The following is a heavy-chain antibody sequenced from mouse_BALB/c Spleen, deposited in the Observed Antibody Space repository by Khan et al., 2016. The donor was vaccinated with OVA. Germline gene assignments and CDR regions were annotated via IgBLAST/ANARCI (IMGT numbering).Heavy chain of an antibody. CDR2: VSTGGGYT. D-gene: IGHD1-1*01. CDR3: TRLDYYYDSERFDY. Sequence: EVELVESGGDLVKPGGSLKLSCAASGFTFSTYGMSWVRQTPDKRLEWVATVSTGGGYTYYPDSVKGRFTISRDNAKNTLYLQMNGLKSEDTAMFYCTRLDYYYDSERFDYWGQGTMVTVSA. V-gene: IGHV5-6*01. CDR1: GFTFSTYG. J-gene: IGHJ3*01.